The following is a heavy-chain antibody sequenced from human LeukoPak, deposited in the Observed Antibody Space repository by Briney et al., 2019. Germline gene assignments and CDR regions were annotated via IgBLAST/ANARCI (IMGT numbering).Heavy chain of an antibody. CDR2: ISEGVGNT. J-gene: IGHJ4*02. CDR3: AKREKGTTGRFFDY. Sequence: GSLRLSCAASGFTFTNYAMTWVRQAPGKGLEWVSGISEGVGNTYYADSVKGRYTISRDHSKNTLYLQMNSLRAEDTALYYCAKREKGTTGRFFDYWGQGTLVTVSS. V-gene: IGHV3-23*01. CDR1: GFTFTNYA. D-gene: IGHD4-17*01.